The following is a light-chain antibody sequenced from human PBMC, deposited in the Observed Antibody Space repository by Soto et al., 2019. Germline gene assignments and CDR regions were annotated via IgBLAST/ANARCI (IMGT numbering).Light chain of an antibody. CDR3: QQSDSYSPWS. CDR1: QSISSW. V-gene: IGKV1-5*01. CDR2: DAS. Sequence: DIQMTQARPSLSASVGDRVTITCRASQSISSWVAWYQQKPGKAPKLLIYDASSLESGVPSRFSGSGSGTEFTLTISSLQLHAFATSSCQQSDSYSPWSFAQGTNVDIK. J-gene: IGKJ1*01.